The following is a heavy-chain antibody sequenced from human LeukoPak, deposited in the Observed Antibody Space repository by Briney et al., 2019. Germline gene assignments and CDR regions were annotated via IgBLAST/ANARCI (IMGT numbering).Heavy chain of an antibody. Sequence: PGGSLRLSCAASGITFSNYEMNWVRQAPGKGLEWVAVIWYDGNNKYYADSVKGRFTISRDNSKNTLFLQMNSLRAEDTAVYFCAKVPISYSSGLFDYWGQGTLVTVSS. CDR2: IWYDGNNK. J-gene: IGHJ4*02. CDR3: AKVPISYSSGLFDY. V-gene: IGHV3-33*06. CDR1: GITFSNYE. D-gene: IGHD6-19*01.